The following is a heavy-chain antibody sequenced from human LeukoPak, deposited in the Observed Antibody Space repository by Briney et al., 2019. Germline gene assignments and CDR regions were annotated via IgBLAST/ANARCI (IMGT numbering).Heavy chain of an antibody. CDR2: INAGNGNT. Sequence: ASVKVSCKASGYTFTSYAMHWVRQAPGQRLEWMGWINAGNGNTKYSQEFQGRVTITRDTSASTAYMELSSLRAEDMAVYYCGRAAAGLGGYFDYWGQGTLVTVSS. J-gene: IGHJ4*02. V-gene: IGHV1-3*03. D-gene: IGHD6-13*01. CDR3: GRAAAGLGGYFDY. CDR1: GYTFTSYA.